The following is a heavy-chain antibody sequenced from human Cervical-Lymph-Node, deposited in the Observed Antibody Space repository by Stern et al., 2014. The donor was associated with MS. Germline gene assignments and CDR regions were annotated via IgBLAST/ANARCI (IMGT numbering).Heavy chain of an antibody. CDR1: GGSISSGAYS. V-gene: IGHV4-30-2*01. J-gene: IGHJ4*02. CDR2: IVHSGST. D-gene: IGHD4-23*01. Sequence: QLQLQESGPGLVKPSQTLSLTCAVSGGSISSGAYSWCWIRLPPAQSLEWIGYIVHSGSTSSNPSLQSRVRISVARSTTKISLYLGSVTAADTAMYYCARIFGGNFDNWGQGTLVTVSS. CDR3: ARIFGGNFDN.